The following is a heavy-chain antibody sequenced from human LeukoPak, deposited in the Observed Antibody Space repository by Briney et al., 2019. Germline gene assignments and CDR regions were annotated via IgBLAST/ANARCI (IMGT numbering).Heavy chain of an antibody. CDR2: ISGSGGST. Sequence: PGGSLRLSCAASGLTFSSYAMSWVCQAPGKGLEWVSAISGSGGSTYYADSVKGRFTISRDNSKNTLYLQMNSLRAEDTAVYYCAKRGWAYCSGGSCYSWFDPWGQGTLVTVSS. J-gene: IGHJ5*02. D-gene: IGHD2-15*01. CDR3: AKRGWAYCSGGSCYSWFDP. CDR1: GLTFSSYA. V-gene: IGHV3-23*01.